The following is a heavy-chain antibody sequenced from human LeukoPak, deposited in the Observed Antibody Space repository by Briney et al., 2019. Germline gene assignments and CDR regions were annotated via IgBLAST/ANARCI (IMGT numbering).Heavy chain of an antibody. Sequence: GGSLRLSCAASGFTFSSYAMSWVRQAPGKGLEWVSAISGSGGSTYYADSVKGRFTISRDNSKNTLYLQMNSLRAEDTAAYYCAKLYSSSSSSSWFDPWGQGTLVTVSS. V-gene: IGHV3-23*01. D-gene: IGHD6-6*01. CDR2: ISGSGGST. J-gene: IGHJ5*02. CDR3: AKLYSSSSSSSWFDP. CDR1: GFTFSSYA.